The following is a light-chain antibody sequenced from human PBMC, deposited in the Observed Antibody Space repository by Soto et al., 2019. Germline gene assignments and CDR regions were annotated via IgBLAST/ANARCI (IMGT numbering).Light chain of an antibody. CDR3: QQYGTSPPT. CDR2: GAS. J-gene: IGKJ1*01. Sequence: EIVLTKSPGTLSLSPGERATLSCRASQRVSSTCLAWYRQKPGQAPRLLIYGASSRATCIPDRISGSGSGTDFTLTIDRLEPEDFAVYYCQQYGTSPPTFGQGTKVEIK. V-gene: IGKV3-20*01. CDR1: QRVSSTC.